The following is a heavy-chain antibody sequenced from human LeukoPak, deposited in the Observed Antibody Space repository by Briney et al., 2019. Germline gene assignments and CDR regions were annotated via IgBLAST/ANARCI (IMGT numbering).Heavy chain of an antibody. Sequence: SETLSLTCTVSGGSISSYYWSWIRQPPGKGLEWIGYIYYSGSTNYNPSLKSRVTISVDTSKNQFSLKLSSVTAADTAVYYCARDRLLRGGQYYFDYWGQGTLVTVSS. V-gene: IGHV4-59*01. CDR3: ARDRLLRGGQYYFDY. D-gene: IGHD4-17*01. J-gene: IGHJ4*02. CDR1: GGSISSYY. CDR2: IYYSGST.